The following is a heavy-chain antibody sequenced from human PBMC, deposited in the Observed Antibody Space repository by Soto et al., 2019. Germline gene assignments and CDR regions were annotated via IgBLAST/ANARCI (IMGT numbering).Heavy chain of an antibody. CDR3: ARDTRRRGSDY. CDR2: ISGNGGST. D-gene: IGHD3-10*01. V-gene: IGHV3-23*01. Sequence: GSLRLSCAASGFTFSSYAMSWVRQAPGKGLEWVSNISGNGGSTYYADSVKGRFTISRDNADNLLFLQMNSLIAEDTAIYYCARDTRRRGSDYWGQGTPVTVSS. CDR1: GFTFSSYA. J-gene: IGHJ4*02.